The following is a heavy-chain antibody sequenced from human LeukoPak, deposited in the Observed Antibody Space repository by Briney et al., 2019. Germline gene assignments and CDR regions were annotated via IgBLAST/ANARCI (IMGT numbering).Heavy chain of an antibody. CDR1: GFTFSSYA. D-gene: IGHD6-19*01. J-gene: IGHJ4*02. V-gene: IGHV3-30-3*01. CDR3: ARDALTPVYSSGWFDY. CDR2: ISYDGSNK. Sequence: GGSLRLSCAASGFTFSSYAMHWVHQAPGKGLEWVAVISYDGSNKYYADSVKGRFTISRDNSKNTLYLQMNSLRAEDTAVYYCARDALTPVYSSGWFDYWGQGTLVTVSS.